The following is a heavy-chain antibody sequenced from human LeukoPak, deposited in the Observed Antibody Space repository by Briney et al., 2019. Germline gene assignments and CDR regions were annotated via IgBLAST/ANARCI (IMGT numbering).Heavy chain of an antibody. V-gene: IGHV3-20*04. CDR3: ARDEVRIASGGSGTYSLNYYYYMDV. CDR2: INWNGGST. D-gene: IGHD3-10*01. J-gene: IGHJ6*03. Sequence: GGSLRLSCAASGFTFDDYGMSWVRQAPGKGLEWVSGINWNGGSTGYADSVKGRFTISRDNANNSVYLHMNSLRAEDTAVYYCARDEVRIASGGSGTYSLNYYYYMDVWGKGATVIVSS. CDR1: GFTFDDYG.